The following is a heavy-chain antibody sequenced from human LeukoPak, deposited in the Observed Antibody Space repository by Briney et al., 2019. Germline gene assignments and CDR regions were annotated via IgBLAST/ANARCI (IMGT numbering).Heavy chain of an antibody. CDR2: INPNSGGT. J-gene: IGHJ4*02. V-gene: IGHV1-2*02. D-gene: IGHD3-3*01. Sequence: ASVKVSCKASGYTFTGYYMHWVRQAPGQGLEWMGWINPNSGGTNYAQKFQGRVTMTRDTSISTAYMELSRLRSDDTAVYYCARVPHGATIFGVVIIDGYFDYWGQGTLVTVSS. CDR1: GYTFTGYY. CDR3: ARVPHGATIFGVVIIDGYFDY.